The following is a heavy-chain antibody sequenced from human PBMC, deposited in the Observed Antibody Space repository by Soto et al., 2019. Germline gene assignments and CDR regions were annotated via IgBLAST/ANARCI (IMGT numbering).Heavy chain of an antibody. V-gene: IGHV1-69*13. CDR3: ARESRYCSGGSCYFLPGIDY. CDR1: GGTFSSYA. CDR2: IIPIFGTA. J-gene: IGHJ4*02. Sequence: GASVKVCCKASGGTFSSYASSWVRQAPGQGLEWMGGIIPIFGTANYAQKVQGRVTITADESTSTAYMELSSLRSEDTAVYYCARESRYCSGGSCYFLPGIDYWGQGTLVTVSS. D-gene: IGHD2-15*01.